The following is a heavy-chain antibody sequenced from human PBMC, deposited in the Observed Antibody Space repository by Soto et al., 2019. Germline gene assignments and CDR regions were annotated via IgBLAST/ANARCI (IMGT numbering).Heavy chain of an antibody. J-gene: IGHJ5*02. V-gene: IGHV3-13*01. CDR3: ARGRSNDFVSSPPPMFDP. CDR2: IGTLFDR. CDR1: GFNFETHD. D-gene: IGHD1-1*01. Sequence: GRLLLACLASGFNFETHDIHWVRQVTGKGLEWVAGIGTLFDRFYPDSVKGRFTISRENAKTSVFLQMNKLRTGDTGIYYCARGRSNDFVSSPPPMFDPRGQGTLVTVYS.